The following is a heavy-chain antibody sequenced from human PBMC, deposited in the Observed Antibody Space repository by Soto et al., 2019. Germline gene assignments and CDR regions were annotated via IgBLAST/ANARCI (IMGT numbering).Heavy chain of an antibody. J-gene: IGHJ4*02. V-gene: IGHV3-9*01. CDR2: ISWNSNTI. CDR1: GFTFDNYA. Sequence: HPGGSLRLSCAASGFTFDNYAMHWVRQAPGKGLEWVSGISWNSNTIAYADSVKGRFTISRDNAKNSLYLQMNSLRAEDTAFYYCARGTPYTTGWYYFDFWGQGTLVTVSS. CDR3: ARGTPYTTGWYYFDF. D-gene: IGHD6-19*01.